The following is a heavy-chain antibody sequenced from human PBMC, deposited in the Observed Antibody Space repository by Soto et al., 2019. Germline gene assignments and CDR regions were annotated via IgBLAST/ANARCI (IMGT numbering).Heavy chain of an antibody. CDR3: AKTDCSGGSCYFPFDC. Sequence: EVQVLESGGGLVQPGGSLRLSCAASGFTFSNYGMSWVRQAPGKGLEWVSSISGSGGRTYYADSVKGRFTISRDNSKNTLYLHTDRLRAEDTAFYYCAKTDCSGGSCYFPFDCWGQGTLVTVSS. CDR2: ISGSGGRT. V-gene: IGHV3-23*01. D-gene: IGHD2-15*01. CDR1: GFTFSNYG. J-gene: IGHJ4*02.